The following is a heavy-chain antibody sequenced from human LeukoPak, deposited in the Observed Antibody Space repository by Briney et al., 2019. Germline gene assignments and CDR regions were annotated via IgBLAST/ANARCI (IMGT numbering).Heavy chain of an antibody. CDR1: GFTFSNYA. CDR3: AKVVLSHYYYFGMDV. V-gene: IGHV3-30*18. D-gene: IGHD3-10*01. Sequence: GGSLRRSCAASGFTFSNYALHWVRQVPGKGLEWVAVMSYDGSNKYYAESLKGRFTISRDNSKNMLYLEMNSLRAEDTAVYYCAKVVLSHYYYFGMDVWGQGTTVTVSS. CDR2: MSYDGSNK. J-gene: IGHJ6*02.